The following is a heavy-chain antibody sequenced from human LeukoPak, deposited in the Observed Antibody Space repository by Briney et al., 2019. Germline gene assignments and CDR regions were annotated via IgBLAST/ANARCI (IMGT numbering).Heavy chain of an antibody. Sequence: QTGGSLRLSCAASGFTFSSYAMSWVRQAPGKGLEWVSAISGSGGSTYYADSVKGRFTISRDNSKNTLYLQMNSLRAEDTAVYYCAKSPMVRGVIINGMDVWGQGTTVTVSS. CDR1: GFTFSSYA. V-gene: IGHV3-23*01. J-gene: IGHJ6*02. D-gene: IGHD3-10*01. CDR3: AKSPMVRGVIINGMDV. CDR2: ISGSGGST.